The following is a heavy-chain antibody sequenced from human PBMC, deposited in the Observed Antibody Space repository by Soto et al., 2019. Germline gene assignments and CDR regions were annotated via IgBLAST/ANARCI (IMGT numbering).Heavy chain of an antibody. V-gene: IGHV4-31*02. CDR1: GGSISSGGYY. D-gene: IGHD6-19*01. Sequence: SETLSLTCTVSGGSISSGGYYWSWIRQHPGKGLEWIGYIYYSGSTYYNPSLKSRVTISVDTSKNQFSLKLSSVTAADTAVYYCASRTVAVSDAFDIWGQGTLVTV. CDR2: IYYSGST. J-gene: IGHJ3*02. CDR3: ASRTVAVSDAFDI.